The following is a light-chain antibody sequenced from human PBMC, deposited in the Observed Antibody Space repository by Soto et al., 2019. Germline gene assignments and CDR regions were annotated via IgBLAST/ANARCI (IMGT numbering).Light chain of an antibody. J-gene: IGKJ3*01. CDR3: QHANCFLFT. Sequence: DIQMTQSPSSVSASVGDRVTITCRASQDISTWLAWYQHKPGRAPKLLIYSASSLQSGVPSRFSCSGSATDFSLTISSLQPEDFATYDCQHANCFLFTFGPGTKVYIK. V-gene: IGKV1-12*01. CDR1: QDISTW. CDR2: SAS.